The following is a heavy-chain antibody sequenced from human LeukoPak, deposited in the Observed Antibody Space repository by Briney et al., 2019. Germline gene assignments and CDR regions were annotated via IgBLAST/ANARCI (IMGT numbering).Heavy chain of an antibody. V-gene: IGHV3-21*01. CDR3: ARVGTVTSYEDY. Sequence: GGSLRLSCAASGFTFSSYSMNWVRQAPGKGLEWVSSISSSSSYIYYADPVKGRFTISRDNAKNSLYLQMNSLRAEDTAVYYCARVGTVTSYEDYWGQGTLVTVSS. CDR1: GFTFSSYS. CDR2: ISSSSSYI. J-gene: IGHJ4*02. D-gene: IGHD4-17*01.